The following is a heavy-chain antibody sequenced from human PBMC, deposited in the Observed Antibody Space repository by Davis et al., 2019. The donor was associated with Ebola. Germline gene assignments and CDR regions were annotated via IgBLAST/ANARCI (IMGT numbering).Heavy chain of an antibody. CDR1: GGSISSHY. D-gene: IGHD4-11*01. CDR2: IYYSGST. CDR3: ARGARGYSNPSSPYYYGMDV. V-gene: IGHV4-59*11. J-gene: IGHJ6*02. Sequence: PGGSLRLSCTVSGGSISSHYWSWIRQPPGKGLEWIGYIYYSGSTNYNPSLKSRVTISVDTSKNQFSLKLSSVTAADTAVYYCARGARGYSNPSSPYYYGMDVWGQGTTVTVSS.